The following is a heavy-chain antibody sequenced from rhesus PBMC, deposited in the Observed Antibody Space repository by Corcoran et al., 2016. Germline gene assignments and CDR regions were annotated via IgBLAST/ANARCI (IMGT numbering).Heavy chain of an antibody. D-gene: IGHD6-13*01. CDR1: GGSISSGYYY. CDR3: ARDTSSWSIDY. Sequence: QVQLQESGPGLVKPSETLSLTCAVSGGSISSGYYYWSWIRQPPGKGLEWIGYLTYSGSTSNHPSLKSRVTISRDPSKNQFSLKLSSVTAADTAVYYCARDTSSWSIDYWGQGVLVTISS. V-gene: IGHV4-122*02. CDR2: LTYSGST. J-gene: IGHJ4*01.